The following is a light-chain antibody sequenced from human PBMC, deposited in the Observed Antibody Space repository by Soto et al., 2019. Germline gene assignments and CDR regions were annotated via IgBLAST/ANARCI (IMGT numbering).Light chain of an antibody. J-gene: IGLJ2*01. CDR1: SSDVGGYNY. CDR2: DVS. Sequence: QPVLTQPASVSGSPGQSITISCTGTSSDVGGYNYVSWYQQHPGKAPKLMIYDVSNRPSGVSNRFSGSKSGNTASLTISGIQAEDEADYYCSSYTSSSTLLGGGTKLTVL. CDR3: SSYTSSSTL. V-gene: IGLV2-14*01.